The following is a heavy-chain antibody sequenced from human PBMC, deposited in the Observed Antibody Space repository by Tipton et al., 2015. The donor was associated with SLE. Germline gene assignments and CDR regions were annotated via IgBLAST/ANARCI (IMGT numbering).Heavy chain of an antibody. CDR2: IYYSGST. V-gene: IGHV4-59*01. Sequence: TLSLTCTVSGGSISSYYWSWIRQPPGKGLEWIGYIYYSGSTNYNPSLKSRVTISVDTSKNQFSLKLSSVTAADTAVYYCAREGEEDAFDIWGQGIMVTVSS. CDR1: GGSISSYY. J-gene: IGHJ3*02. CDR3: AREGEEDAFDI.